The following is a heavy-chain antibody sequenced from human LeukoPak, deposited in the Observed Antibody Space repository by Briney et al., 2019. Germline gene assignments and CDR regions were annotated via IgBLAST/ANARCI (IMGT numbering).Heavy chain of an antibody. Sequence: SETLSLTCAVSGGSISSGGYSWSWIRQPPGKGLEWIGYIYHSGSTYYNPSLKSRVTISVDRSKNQFSLKLSSVTAADTAVYYCARAFQYYYGSGSYYFDYWGQGTLVTVSS. CDR3: ARAFQYYYGSGSYYFDY. V-gene: IGHV4-30-2*01. J-gene: IGHJ4*02. D-gene: IGHD3-10*01. CDR2: IYHSGST. CDR1: GGSISSGGYS.